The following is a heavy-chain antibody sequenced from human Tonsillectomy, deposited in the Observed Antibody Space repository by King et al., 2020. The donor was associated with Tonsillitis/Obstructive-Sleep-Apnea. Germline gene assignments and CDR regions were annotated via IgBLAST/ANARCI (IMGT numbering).Heavy chain of an antibody. V-gene: IGHV3-30*04. CDR1: GFTFSTYP. J-gene: IGHJ6*02. CDR3: ARDRLLRPLLPMDGMDV. Sequence: VQLVQSGGGVVQPGRSLRLSCGASGFTFSTYPMHWVRQAPGKGLEWVALISYDGSHKYYADSVKGRFTISRDNSKNTLYLQMNSLRAEDTAVYYCARDRLLRPLLPMDGMDVWGQGTTVTVAS. CDR2: ISYDGSHK. D-gene: IGHD2-15*01.